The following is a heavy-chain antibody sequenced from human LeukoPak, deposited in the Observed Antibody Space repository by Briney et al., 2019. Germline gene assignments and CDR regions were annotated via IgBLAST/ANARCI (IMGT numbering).Heavy chain of an antibody. D-gene: IGHD3-9*01. Sequence: ASVKVSCKVSGYTLTELSMHWVRQAPGKGLEWMGGFDPEDGETIYAQKFQGRVTMTEDTSTDTAYMELSSLRSEDTAVYYCARARAGLRYFDWESYYYGMDVWGQGTTVTVSS. J-gene: IGHJ6*02. CDR3: ARARAGLRYFDWESYYYGMDV. CDR2: FDPEDGET. V-gene: IGHV1-24*01. CDR1: GYTLTELS.